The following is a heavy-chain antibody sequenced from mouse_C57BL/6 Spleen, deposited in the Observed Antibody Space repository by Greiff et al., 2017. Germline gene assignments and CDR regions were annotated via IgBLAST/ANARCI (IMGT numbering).Heavy chain of an antibody. V-gene: IGHV5-6*02. CDR1: GFTFSSYG. Sequence: DVMLVESGGDLVKPGGSLKLSCAASGFTFSSYGMSWVRQTPDKRLEWVATISSGGSYTYYPDSVKGRFTISRDNAKNTLYLQMSSLKSEDTAMYYCARQEAGRRFAYWGQGTLVTVSA. CDR3: ARQEAGRRFAY. J-gene: IGHJ3*01. CDR2: ISSGGSYT.